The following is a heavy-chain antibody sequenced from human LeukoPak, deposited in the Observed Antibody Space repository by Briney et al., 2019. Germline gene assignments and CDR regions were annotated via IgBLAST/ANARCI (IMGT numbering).Heavy chain of an antibody. D-gene: IGHD5-12*01. CDR1: GFTFSTYW. CDR3: ARDSPGYGAYVS. V-gene: IGHV3-7*01. CDR2: IKEDGSRE. Sequence: GGSLRLSCAASGFTFSTYWMTWVRQAPGKGLECVANIKEDGSREYYVDSVKGRFTISRDNAKNSLYLQMDSLTAEDTAVYYCARDSPGYGAYVSWGQGTLVSVSS. J-gene: IGHJ1*01.